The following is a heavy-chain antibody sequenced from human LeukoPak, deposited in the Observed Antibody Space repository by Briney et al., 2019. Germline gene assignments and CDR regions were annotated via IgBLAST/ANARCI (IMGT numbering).Heavy chain of an antibody. D-gene: IGHD2-21*01. Sequence: SETLSLTCTVSGYSISSGYYWGWIRQPPGKGLEWIGSIYHSGSTYYNPSLKSRVTISVDTAKNQFSLKLSSVTAADTAVYYCARVPINSRDYYYYYYMDVWGKGTTVTVSS. CDR1: GYSISSGYY. CDR3: ARVPINSRDYYYYYYMDV. CDR2: IYHSGST. V-gene: IGHV4-38-2*02. J-gene: IGHJ6*03.